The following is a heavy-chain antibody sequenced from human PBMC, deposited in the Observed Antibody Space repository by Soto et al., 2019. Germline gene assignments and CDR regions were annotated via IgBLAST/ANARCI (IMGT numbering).Heavy chain of an antibody. Sequence: EVQLLESGGDLVQPGGSLRLSCAASGFTFNSYAMSWVRQAPGKGLEWVSGISGSGGITDYADSVKGRFTISRDSSKNTLYLQMNSLRAEDTALYYCAKKTFGTFDIWGQGTMVTVSS. V-gene: IGHV3-23*01. D-gene: IGHD3-10*01. CDR2: ISGSGGIT. J-gene: IGHJ3*02. CDR1: GFTFNSYA. CDR3: AKKTFGTFDI.